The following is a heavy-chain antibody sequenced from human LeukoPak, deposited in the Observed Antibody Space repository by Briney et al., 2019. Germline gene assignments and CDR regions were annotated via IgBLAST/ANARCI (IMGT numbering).Heavy chain of an antibody. V-gene: IGHV3-30*18. CDR2: ISYDGSNK. J-gene: IGHJ4*02. Sequence: GRSLGLSCAASGFTFSSYGMHWVRQAPGKGLEWVAVISYDGSNKYYADSVKGRFTISRDNSKNTLYLQMNSLRAEDTAVYYCAKGTHGYGDSGIFDYWGQGTLVTVSS. D-gene: IGHD4-17*01. CDR1: GFTFSSYG. CDR3: AKGTHGYGDSGIFDY.